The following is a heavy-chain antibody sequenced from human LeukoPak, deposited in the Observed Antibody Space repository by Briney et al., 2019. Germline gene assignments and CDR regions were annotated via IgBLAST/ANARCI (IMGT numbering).Heavy chain of an antibody. CDR3: AKDLGYCSGCSCYVFDY. J-gene: IGHJ4*02. D-gene: IGHD2-15*01. Sequence: GRSLRLSCAASGFTFSSYGMHWVRQAPGKGLEWVAVITYDGSNKYYADSVKGRFTISRDNSKNTLYLQMNSLRAEDTAVYYCAKDLGYCSGCSCYVFDYWGQGTLVTVSS. CDR2: ITYDGSNK. V-gene: IGHV3-30*18. CDR1: GFTFSSYG.